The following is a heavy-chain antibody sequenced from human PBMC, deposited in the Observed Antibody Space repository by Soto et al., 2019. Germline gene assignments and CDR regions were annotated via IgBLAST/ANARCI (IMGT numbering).Heavy chain of an antibody. Sequence: QITLKESGPTLVKPTQTLTLTCTFSGFSLSTSGVGVGWIRQPPGKALEWLALIYWDDDKRYSPSLKSRLTITKDTXXTXAXXTTTNMDPLDTATYYCAHSETAIAAAGLDPYYFDYWGQGTLVTVSS. CDR1: GFSLSTSGVG. V-gene: IGHV2-5*02. CDR3: AHSETAIAAAGLDPYYFDY. J-gene: IGHJ4*02. D-gene: IGHD6-13*01. CDR2: IYWDDDK.